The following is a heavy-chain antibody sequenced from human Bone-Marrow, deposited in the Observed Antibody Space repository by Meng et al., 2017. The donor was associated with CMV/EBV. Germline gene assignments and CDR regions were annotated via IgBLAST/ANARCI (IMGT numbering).Heavy chain of an antibody. D-gene: IGHD1-26*01. V-gene: IGHV3-30*04. CDR3: ARVGGSYYNAFDI. CDR2: ISYDGSNK. CDR1: GFTFGDYA. Sequence: GESLKISCTASGFTFGDYAMHWVRQAPGKGLEWVAVISYDGSNKYYADSVKGRFTISRDNSKNTLYLQMNSLRAEDMAVYYCARVGGSYYNAFDIWGQGTMVTVSS. J-gene: IGHJ3*02.